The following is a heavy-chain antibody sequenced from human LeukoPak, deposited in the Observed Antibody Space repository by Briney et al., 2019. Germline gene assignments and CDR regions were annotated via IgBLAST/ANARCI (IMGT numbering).Heavy chain of an antibody. CDR1: GGSFSGYY. V-gene: IGHV4-34*01. D-gene: IGHD1-1*01. CDR2: INHSGST. CDR3: ARGKVPTNG. Sequence: PSETLSLTCAVYGGSFSGYYWSWIRQPPGKGLEWIGEINHSGSTNYNPSLKSRVTISVDTSKNQFSLKLSSVTAADTAVYYCARGKVPTNGRGQGTLVTVSS. J-gene: IGHJ4*02.